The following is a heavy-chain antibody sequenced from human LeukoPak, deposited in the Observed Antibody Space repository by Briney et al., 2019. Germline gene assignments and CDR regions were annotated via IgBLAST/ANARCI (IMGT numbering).Heavy chain of an antibody. Sequence: GGSLRLSCAASGFTFSRYEMNWVRQAPGKGLEWVSFIASDSTIYYADSVKGRFTLSRDNAKNSLYLQMNSLRAEDTAVYYCARRRLGELSLSNAFDIWGQGTMVTVSS. CDR2: IASDSTI. CDR3: ARRRLGELSLSNAFDI. J-gene: IGHJ3*02. V-gene: IGHV3-48*03. D-gene: IGHD3-16*02. CDR1: GFTFSRYE.